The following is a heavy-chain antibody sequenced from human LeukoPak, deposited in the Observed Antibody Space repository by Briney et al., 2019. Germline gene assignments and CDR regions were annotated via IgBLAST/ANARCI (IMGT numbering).Heavy chain of an antibody. J-gene: IGHJ4*02. V-gene: IGHV1-69*13. CDR2: IIPIFGTA. D-gene: IGHD6-13*01. CDR1: GYTFTSYG. CDR3: ASGTAGYSSSILPPDY. Sequence: ASVKVSCKASGYTFTSYGISWVRQAPGQGLEWMGGIIPIFGTANYAQKFQGRVTITADESTCTAYMELSSLRSEDTAVYYCASGTAGYSSSILPPDYWGQGTPVTVSS.